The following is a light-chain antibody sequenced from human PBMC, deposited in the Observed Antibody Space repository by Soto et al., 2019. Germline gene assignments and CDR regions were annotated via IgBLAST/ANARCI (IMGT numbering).Light chain of an antibody. V-gene: IGLV1-44*01. J-gene: IGLJ3*02. CDR2: NNN. CDR1: RSNIGNNA. CDR3: ATWYDSRNARGV. Sequence: QAVLTQPPSASGTPGQTVTISCSGSRSNIGNNAVSWYQQFPGTAPKLLIYNNNQRPSGVPGRCSGSKSGTSASLAISGLQSEDEADYYCATWYDSRNARGVFGGGTKLTVL.